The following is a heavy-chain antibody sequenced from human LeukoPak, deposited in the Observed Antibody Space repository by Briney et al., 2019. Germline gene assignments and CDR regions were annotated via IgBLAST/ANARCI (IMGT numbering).Heavy chain of an antibody. D-gene: IGHD6-13*01. V-gene: IGHV1-2*02. CDR2: INPNSGGT. Sequence: VASVKVSCKASGYTFTGYYMHWVRQAPGQGLEWMGWINPNSGGTNYAQKFQGRVTMTRDTSISTAYMELSRLRSDDTAVYYCARDIRSEGPGIAAADTPGGFDYWGQGTLVTVSS. CDR1: GYTFTGYY. J-gene: IGHJ4*02. CDR3: ARDIRSEGPGIAAADTPGGFDY.